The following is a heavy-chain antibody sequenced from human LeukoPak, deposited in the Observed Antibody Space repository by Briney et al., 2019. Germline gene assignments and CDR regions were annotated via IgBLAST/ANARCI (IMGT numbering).Heavy chain of an antibody. CDR1: GSTFSDHA. V-gene: IGHV3-13*01. D-gene: IGHD1-26*01. CDR3: VRQKKSHGNFDY. J-gene: IGHJ4*02. CDR2: VGIAADT. Sequence: GGSLRLSCAASGSTFSDHAMHWVRQAPGKGLEWVSAVGIAADTFYPGSVKGRFTISRENAKNSLYLQMNNLRVEDTAVYYCVRQKKSHGNFDYWGQGTLVTVSS.